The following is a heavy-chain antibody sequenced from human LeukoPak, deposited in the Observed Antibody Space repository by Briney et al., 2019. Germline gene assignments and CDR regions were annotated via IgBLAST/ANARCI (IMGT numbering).Heavy chain of an antibody. V-gene: IGHV1-2*02. J-gene: IGHJ4*02. CDR3: ARYKSGSYNLDH. Sequence: ASVKVFCKTSGYTFSDYYIFWVRQAPGQGLEWVGWINANSGGTMIAQNFHGRVIMTRDMSISTVYMELTSLILDDTAIYYCARYKSGSYNLDHWGQGTLVTVSS. CDR2: INANSGGT. CDR1: GYTFSDYY. D-gene: IGHD3-10*01.